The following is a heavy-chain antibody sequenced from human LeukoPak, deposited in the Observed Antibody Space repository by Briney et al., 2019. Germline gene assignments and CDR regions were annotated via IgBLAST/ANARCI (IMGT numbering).Heavy chain of an antibody. CDR3: ARGGYCGGDCYEWVYFQH. CDR2: IIPIFGTA. V-gene: IGHV1-69*13. CDR1: GRTFSSYA. J-gene: IGHJ1*01. D-gene: IGHD2-21*01. Sequence: ASVKVSCKASGRTFSSYAISWVRQAPGQGLKWMGGIIPIFGTANYAQKFQGRVTITADESTSTAYMELSSLRSEDTAVYYCARGGYCGGDCYEWVYFQHWGQGTLVTVSS.